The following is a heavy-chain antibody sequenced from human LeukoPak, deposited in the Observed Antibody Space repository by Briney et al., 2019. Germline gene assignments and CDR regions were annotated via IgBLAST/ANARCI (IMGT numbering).Heavy chain of an antibody. Sequence: PSETLSLTCTVSGVSISSYYWSWIRQPPGKGLEWIGYIYYSGSTNYNASLKRRVPISVAPSKNQFSLKLSSVTAADTAVYYCARGSSSLEWLLYLDYYYMDVWGKGTTVTVSS. CDR1: GVSISSYY. CDR2: IYYSGST. D-gene: IGHD3-3*01. J-gene: IGHJ6*03. V-gene: IGHV4-59*01. CDR3: ARGSSSLEWLLYLDYYYMDV.